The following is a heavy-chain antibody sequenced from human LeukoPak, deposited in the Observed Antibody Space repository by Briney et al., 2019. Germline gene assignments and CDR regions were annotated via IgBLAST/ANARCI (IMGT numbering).Heavy chain of an antibody. CDR1: GFTFDDYS. Sequence: GGSLRLSCAASGFTFDDYSMHWVRQVPGKGLEWVSGINWNSDRIDYADSVKGRFTISRDNAKNSLSLHMNSLRTEDSALYYCAKWRHIVGAKGGAYIWGQGTMVTVSS. CDR3: AKWRHIVGAKGGAYI. D-gene: IGHD1-26*01. CDR2: INWNSDRI. V-gene: IGHV3-9*01. J-gene: IGHJ3*02.